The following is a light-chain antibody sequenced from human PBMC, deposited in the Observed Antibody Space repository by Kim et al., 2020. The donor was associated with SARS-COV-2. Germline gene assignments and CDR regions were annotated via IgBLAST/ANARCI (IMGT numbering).Light chain of an antibody. Sequence: DIQMTQFPSSLSVSVGDRVTITCRASLSIRNYLNWYQQKPGIAPKLLISGTSNLQSGVSSRFSGSGSGTDFSLTISSLPPDDVATYYCKQSYRPPRTFGQGTKVDIK. CDR3: KQSYRPPRT. J-gene: IGKJ1*01. V-gene: IGKV1-39*01. CDR1: LSIRNY. CDR2: GTS.